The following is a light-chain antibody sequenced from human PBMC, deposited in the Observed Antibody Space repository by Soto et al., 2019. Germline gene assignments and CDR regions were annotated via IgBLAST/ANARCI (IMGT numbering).Light chain of an antibody. J-gene: IGLJ3*02. CDR2: DDS. CDR1: NIGSKS. Sequence: SYELSQPPWVSVAPGQTATVTGAGSNIGSKSVHWYQQKPGQAPVLVVHDDSDRPSGIPGRFSGSNSGDTATLTISGVEAGDEADYYCQVWDRSSDHWVFGGGTQLTVL. CDR3: QVWDRSSDHWV. V-gene: IGLV3-21*02.